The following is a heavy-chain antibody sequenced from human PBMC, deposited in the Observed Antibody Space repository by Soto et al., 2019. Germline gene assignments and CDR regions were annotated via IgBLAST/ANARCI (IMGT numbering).Heavy chain of an antibody. CDR2: IIPMLDIT. CDR1: GGTFSTYT. D-gene: IGHD6-13*01. J-gene: IGHJ3*02. CDR3: TLGSWSAETFDI. Sequence: QVQLLQSGAEVKKPGSSVKVSCKASGGTFSTYTIIWVRQAPGQGLEWMGRIIPMLDITNTAQSFQGRVTITADTSTSTAYLELSTLRSDDTGMYFCTLGSWSAETFDIWGRGTMVTVSS. V-gene: IGHV1-69*02.